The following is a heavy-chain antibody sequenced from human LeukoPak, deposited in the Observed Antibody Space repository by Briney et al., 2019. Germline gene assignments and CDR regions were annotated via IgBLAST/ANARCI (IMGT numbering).Heavy chain of an antibody. CDR2: ISSSSSTI. CDR1: GFTFGTFW. V-gene: IGHV3-48*01. J-gene: IGHJ5*02. Sequence: GGSLRLSCEASGFTFGTFWMSWVRQAPGKGLEWVSAISSSSSTIYYADSVKGRFTISRDNAKNSLYLQMNSLRAEDTAVYYCARGGGSWGWFDPWGQGTLVTVSS. D-gene: IGHD2-15*01. CDR3: ARGGGSWGWFDP.